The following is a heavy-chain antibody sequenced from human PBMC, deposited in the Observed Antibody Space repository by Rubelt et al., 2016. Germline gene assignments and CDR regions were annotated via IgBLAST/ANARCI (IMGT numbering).Heavy chain of an antibody. CDR2: IKRDGSEK. J-gene: IGHJ4*02. V-gene: IGHV3-7*01. D-gene: IGHD5/OR15-5a*01. CDR3: ARGAGSTATYRHFDY. Sequence: GKGLEWVANIKRDGSEKNYVDSVKGRFTISRDNAQNSLFLQMNSLRAEDTALYYCARGAGSTATYRHFDYWGQGTLVTVSS.